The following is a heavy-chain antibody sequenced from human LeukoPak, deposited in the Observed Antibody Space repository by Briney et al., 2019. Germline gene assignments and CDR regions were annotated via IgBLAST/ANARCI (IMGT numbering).Heavy chain of an antibody. J-gene: IGHJ4*02. CDR1: GYSFTSYW. CDR2: IDPSDSYT. V-gene: IGHV5-10-1*01. CDR3: ARHTYYDILTGYWESPYYFDY. Sequence: GESLKISCKGSGYSFTSYWISWVRQMPGKGLEWMGRIDPSDSYTNYSPSFQGHVTISADKSNSTAYLQWSSLKASDTAMYYCARHTYYDILTGYWESPYYFDYWGQGTLVTVSS. D-gene: IGHD3-9*01.